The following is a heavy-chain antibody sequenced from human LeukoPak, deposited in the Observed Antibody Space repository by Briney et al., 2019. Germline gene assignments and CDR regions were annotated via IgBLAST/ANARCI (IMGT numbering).Heavy chain of an antibody. Sequence: SETLSLTCTVSGGSIISYFWSWIRQPPGKGPEWIGYIFDSGTTNYNPSTNYNPSLKSRVTVSLDTSKNHFSLKLSSVTAADTAVYLRARGGVTTIAQYDYWGQGTLVTVSS. D-gene: IGHD5-12*01. CDR2: IFDSGTTNYNPST. CDR3: ARGGVTTIAQYDY. CDR1: GGSIISYF. V-gene: IGHV4-59*01. J-gene: IGHJ4*02.